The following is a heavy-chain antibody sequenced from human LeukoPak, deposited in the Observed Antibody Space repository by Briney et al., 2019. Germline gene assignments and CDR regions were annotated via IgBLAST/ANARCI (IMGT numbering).Heavy chain of an antibody. CDR2: ISWSSGSI. D-gene: IGHD3-22*01. J-gene: IGHJ5*02. Sequence: GRSLRLSCAASGFTFDDYAMHWVRQAPGKGLEWVSGISWSSGSIGYADSVKGRFTISRDNAKNSLYLQMNSLRAEDTALYYCAKDRLRKSPYYYDSGWFDPWGQGTLVTVSS. CDR3: AKDRLRKSPYYYDSGWFDP. V-gene: IGHV3-9*01. CDR1: GFTFDDYA.